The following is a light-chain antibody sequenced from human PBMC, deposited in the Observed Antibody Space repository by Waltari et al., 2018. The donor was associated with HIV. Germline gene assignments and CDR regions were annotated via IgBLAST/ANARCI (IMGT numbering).Light chain of an antibody. Sequence: DIVMTQVLVPLSVTAGQPASMSCKSSQSVIHSVGKTYLYLVLRKPGQPPQLLISEVSNRFSGVPDRFSGSGAGTDFTLKISRVAAEDVGVYDCMQSIQRPITFGQGTRLDLK. CDR3: MQSIQRPIT. J-gene: IGKJ5*01. CDR1: QSVIHSVGKTY. V-gene: IGKV2D-29*01. CDR2: EVS.